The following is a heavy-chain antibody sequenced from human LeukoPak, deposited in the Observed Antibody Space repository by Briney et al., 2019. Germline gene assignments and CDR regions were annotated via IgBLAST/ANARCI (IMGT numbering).Heavy chain of an antibody. CDR1: GFSLTTTGVG. V-gene: IGHV2-5*01. D-gene: IGHD4-17*01. CDR3: AHNGDYRFTYYFDY. Sequence: ESGPTLVKPTQTLTLTCTFSGFSLTTTGVGVGWIRQTPGKALEWLALIYWNNDNRYSPSLRSRLTIIKDTSKNLVVLIMANMNPADTATYHCAHNGDYRFTYYFDYWGQGTPVTVSS. CDR2: IYWNNDN. J-gene: IGHJ4*02.